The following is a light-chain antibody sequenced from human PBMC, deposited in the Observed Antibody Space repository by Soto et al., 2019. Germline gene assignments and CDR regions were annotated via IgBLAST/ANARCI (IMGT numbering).Light chain of an antibody. V-gene: IGLV2-8*01. CDR1: SSDVGGYNF. CDR2: EVT. CDR3: SSYAGPKSPYV. Sequence: QSVLTQPPSASGSRGQSVTISCTGTSSDVGGYNFVSWYQQHPGKAPKLILYEVTKRPSGVPDRFSGSKAGNTASLTVSGLQTEDEAHYYCSSYAGPKSPYVFGTGTKVTVL. J-gene: IGLJ1*01.